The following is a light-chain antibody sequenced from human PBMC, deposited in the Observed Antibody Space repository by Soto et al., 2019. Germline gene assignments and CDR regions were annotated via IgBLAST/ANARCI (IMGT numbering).Light chain of an antibody. J-gene: IGLJ1*01. Sequence: QSVLTQPPSASGTPGQRVTISCSGSNSNIGSNTVNWYQQLPGTAPKLLMYSNSQRLSGVPDRFSGSKSGTSASLAISGLQSEDEADYYCAAWDDSLNGYVFGTGTKLTVL. CDR3: AAWDDSLNGYV. CDR2: SNS. CDR1: NSNIGSNT. V-gene: IGLV1-44*01.